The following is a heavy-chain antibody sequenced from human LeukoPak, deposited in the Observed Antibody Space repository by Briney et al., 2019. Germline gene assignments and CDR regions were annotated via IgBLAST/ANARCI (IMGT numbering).Heavy chain of an antibody. CDR3: ARVPNGYTDYYFDY. CDR1: GGSISSYY. V-gene: IGHV4-59*01. J-gene: IGHJ4*02. Sequence: SETLSLTCTVSGGSISSYYWSWIRQPPGKGLEWIGYIYYSGSTNYNPSLKSRVTISVDTSKNQFSLKLSSVTAADTAVYYCARVPNGYTDYYFDYWGQGTLVTASS. D-gene: IGHD5-18*01. CDR2: IYYSGST.